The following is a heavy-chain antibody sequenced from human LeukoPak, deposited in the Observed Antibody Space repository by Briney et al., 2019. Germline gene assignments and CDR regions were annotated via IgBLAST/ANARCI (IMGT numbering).Heavy chain of an antibody. J-gene: IGHJ4*02. CDR2: IKQDGSEK. Sequence: GSLRLSCAAPGFTFSRYWMSWVRQAPGKGLEWVANIKQDGSEKDYVDSVKGRFTISRDNAKNSLYLQMNSLTAEDTAVYYCARESFAARWDWGQGTLVTVSS. V-gene: IGHV3-7*01. CDR1: GFTFSRYW. D-gene: IGHD6-6*01. CDR3: ARESFAARWD.